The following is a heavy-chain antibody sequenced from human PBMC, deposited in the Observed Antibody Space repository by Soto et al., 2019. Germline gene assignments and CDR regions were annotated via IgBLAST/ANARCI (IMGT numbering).Heavy chain of an antibody. CDR2: IIPIFGTA. CDR3: ARRFGKYYFDY. CDR1: GGTFSSYA. Sequence: GASVKVSCKASGGTFSSYAISWVRQAPGQGLEWMGGIIPIFGTANYAQKFQGRVTITADESASTAYMELSSLRSEDTAVYYCARRFGKYYFDYWGQGTLVTVSS. D-gene: IGHD3-10*01. V-gene: IGHV1-69*13. J-gene: IGHJ4*02.